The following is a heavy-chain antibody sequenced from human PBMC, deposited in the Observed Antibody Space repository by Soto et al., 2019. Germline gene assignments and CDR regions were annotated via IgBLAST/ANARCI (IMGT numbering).Heavy chain of an antibody. V-gene: IGHV1-69*01. Sequence: QVQLVQSGAEVKKPGSSVKVSCKASGGTFSSYAIRWVRQAPGQELAWMGGIIPIFGTANYAQKFQGRVTITADESTSTGYMELSSLRSEDTAVYYCARDPGGYSYGFDYWGQGTLVTVSS. D-gene: IGHD5-18*01. CDR3: ARDPGGYSYGFDY. J-gene: IGHJ4*02. CDR1: GGTFSSYA. CDR2: IIPIFGTA.